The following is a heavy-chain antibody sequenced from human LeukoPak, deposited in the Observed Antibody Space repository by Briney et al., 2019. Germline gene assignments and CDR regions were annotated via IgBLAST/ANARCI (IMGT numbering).Heavy chain of an antibody. CDR1: GYTFISYD. D-gene: IGHD6-19*01. Sequence: ASVKVSCKASGYTFISYDINWVRQATGQGLEWMGWMNPNSGNTAYAQKFQGRVTMTRNTSISTAYMELSSLRSEDTAVYYCARDSNGWYHWFDPWGQGTLVTVSS. CDR2: MNPNSGNT. V-gene: IGHV1-8*01. J-gene: IGHJ5*02. CDR3: ARDSNGWYHWFDP.